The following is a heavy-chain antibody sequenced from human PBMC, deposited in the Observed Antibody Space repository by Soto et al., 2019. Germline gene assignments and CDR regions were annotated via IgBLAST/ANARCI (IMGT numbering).Heavy chain of an antibody. J-gene: IGHJ4*02. V-gene: IGHV5-51*01. Sequence: ESLKISCKCSGYNFATDWIGWVRQMPGKGLEWMGIIYPADSDTSYSPSSRGHVTISATKSITTAFLQWRSLRASDTAMYFCARQIYDSDTGPNFQYYFDSWGQGTPVTVTS. CDR2: IYPADSDT. D-gene: IGHD3-22*01. CDR3: ARQIYDSDTGPNFQYYFDS. CDR1: GYNFATDW.